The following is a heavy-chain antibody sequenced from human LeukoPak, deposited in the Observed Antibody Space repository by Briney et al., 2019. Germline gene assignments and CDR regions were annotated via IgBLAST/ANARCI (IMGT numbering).Heavy chain of an antibody. CDR2: IYYSGST. V-gene: IGHV4-59*08. D-gene: IGHD4-17*01. CDR3: ARQTMTTADAFDI. Sequence: PSETLSLTCTVSGGSVTTYYWSWIRQPPGKGLEWIGYIYYSGSTNHNPSLKSRVTMSVDMSKNQISLELSSVTAADTAVYYCARQTMTTADAFDIWGQGTMVTVSS. CDR1: GGSVTTYY. J-gene: IGHJ3*02.